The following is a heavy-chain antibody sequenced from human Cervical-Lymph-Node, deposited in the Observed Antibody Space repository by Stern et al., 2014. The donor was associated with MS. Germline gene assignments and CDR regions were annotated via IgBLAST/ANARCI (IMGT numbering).Heavy chain of an antibody. CDR2: IHPNRGGT. D-gene: IGHD7-27*01. CDR1: GYAFNSYY. CDR3: ARGPNEHWGGHYHSNGLDV. V-gene: IGHV1-2*02. Sequence: VQLVQSGAEVKKPGASVTVSCTASGYAFNSYYLHWVRQAPGQGLEWMGWIHPNRGGTAYAPRFHGRVSMTRDTSIITAYMELTGLTSDDTAVYYCARGPNEHWGGHYHSNGLDVWGLGTTVTVSS. J-gene: IGHJ6*02.